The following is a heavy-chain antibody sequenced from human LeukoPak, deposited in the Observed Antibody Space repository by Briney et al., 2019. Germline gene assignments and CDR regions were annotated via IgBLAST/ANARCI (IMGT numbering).Heavy chain of an antibody. D-gene: IGHD4-17*01. CDR1: GGSFSGYY. Sequence: SETLSLTXAVYGGSFSGYYWSWIRQPPGKGLEWIGEINHSGSTNYNPSLKSRVTISVDTSKNQFSLKLSSVTAADTAVYYCARARSVTIYYYYYMDVWGKGTTVTVSS. V-gene: IGHV4-34*01. CDR2: INHSGST. J-gene: IGHJ6*03. CDR3: ARARSVTIYYYYYMDV.